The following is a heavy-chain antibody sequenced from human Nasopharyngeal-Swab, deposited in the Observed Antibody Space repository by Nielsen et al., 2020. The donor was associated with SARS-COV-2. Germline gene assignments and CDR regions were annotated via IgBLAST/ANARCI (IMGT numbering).Heavy chain of an antibody. J-gene: IGHJ4*02. D-gene: IGHD2-15*01. Sequence: SLRLSCAASGFTFSSYWMSWVRQAPGKGLEWVANIKQDGSEKYYVDSVKGRFTISRDNAKNSLYLQMNSLRAEDTAVYYCAKTKGCSGGSCYGLDYWGQGTLVTVSS. CDR1: GFTFSSYW. CDR2: IKQDGSEK. CDR3: AKTKGCSGGSCYGLDY. V-gene: IGHV3-7*03.